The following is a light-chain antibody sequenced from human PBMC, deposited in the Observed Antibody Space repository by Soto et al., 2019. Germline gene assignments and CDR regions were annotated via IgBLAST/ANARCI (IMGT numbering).Light chain of an antibody. Sequence: QSVRTQPPSASWSLGQSVTISGTGTSSDIGTYDYVSWYQQHPGRAPKLIIFEVSKRPLGVPDRFSGSKSGNTASLIVSGLQPDDEAEYHCTSYTGDDFTFVFGTGTKVTVL. CDR1: SSDIGTYDY. CDR3: TSYTGDDFTFV. J-gene: IGLJ1*01. V-gene: IGLV2-8*01. CDR2: EVS.